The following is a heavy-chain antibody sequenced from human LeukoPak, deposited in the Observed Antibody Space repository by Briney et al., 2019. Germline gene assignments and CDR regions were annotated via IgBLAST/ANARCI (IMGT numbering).Heavy chain of an antibody. Sequence: ASVKVSCKASGYTFTSYGISWVRQAPGQGLEWMGWISAYNGNTNYAQKLQGRVTMTTDTSTRTAYMELRSLRSDDTAVSYCARVGDYGSGIIFPGDWFDPWGQGTLVTVSS. CDR3: ARVGDYGSGIIFPGDWFDP. V-gene: IGHV1-18*01. CDR2: ISAYNGNT. CDR1: GYTFTSYG. D-gene: IGHD3-10*01. J-gene: IGHJ5*02.